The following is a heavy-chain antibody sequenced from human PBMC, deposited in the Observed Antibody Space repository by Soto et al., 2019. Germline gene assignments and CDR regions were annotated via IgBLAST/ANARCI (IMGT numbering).Heavy chain of an antibody. V-gene: IGHV1-2*04. Sequence: ASVKVSCKASGYTFTGYYMHWVRQAPGQGLEWMGWINPNSGGTNYAQKFQGWVTMTRDTSISTAYMELSRLRSDDTAVYYCARGSGIAVADVSSRWGFFDYWGQGTLVTVSS. CDR2: INPNSGGT. J-gene: IGHJ4*02. D-gene: IGHD6-19*01. CDR3: ARGSGIAVADVSSRWGFFDY. CDR1: GYTFTGYY.